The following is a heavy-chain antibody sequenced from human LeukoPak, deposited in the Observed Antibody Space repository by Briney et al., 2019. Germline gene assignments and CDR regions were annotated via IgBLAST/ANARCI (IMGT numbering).Heavy chain of an antibody. V-gene: IGHV4-34*01. D-gene: IGHD6-19*01. CDR2: INHSGST. J-gene: IGHJ4*02. Sequence: PSETLSLTCAVYGGSFSGYYWSWIRQPPGKGLEWIGEINHSGSTNYNPSLKSRVTISVDTSKNQFSLKLSSVTAADTAVYYCAREGGHSSGWYGHTDYWGQGTLVTVSS. CDR1: GGSFSGYY. CDR3: AREGGHSSGWYGHTDY.